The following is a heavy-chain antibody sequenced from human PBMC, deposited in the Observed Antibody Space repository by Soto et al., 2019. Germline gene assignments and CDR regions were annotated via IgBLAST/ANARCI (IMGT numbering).Heavy chain of an antibody. V-gene: IGHV3-30-3*01. CDR1: GFTFSSYA. D-gene: IGHD5-18*01. Sequence: GGSLRLSCAASGFTFSSYAMHWVRQAPGKGLECVAVISYDGSNKYYAESVKGRFTISRDNSKNTLYLQMNSLRAEDTAVYYCVELGLEYHHYGMDVWGQGTTVTVS. CDR3: VELGLEYHHYGMDV. J-gene: IGHJ6*02. CDR2: ISYDGSNK.